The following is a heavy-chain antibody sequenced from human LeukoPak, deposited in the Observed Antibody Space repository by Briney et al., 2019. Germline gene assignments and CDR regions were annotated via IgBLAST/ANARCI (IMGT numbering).Heavy chain of an antibody. J-gene: IGHJ6*03. D-gene: IGHD1-7*01. V-gene: IGHV1-69*05. CDR1: GGTLSSYA. Sequence: ASVKVSCKASGGTLSSYAISWVRQAPGQGLEWMGGINPIFGTANYAQKFQGRVSSTTDESTSSVYMELSSLRSEDTAVYYCARGVNWNYPVGYYYMDVWGKGTTVTVSS. CDR3: ARGVNWNYPVGYYYMDV. CDR2: INPIFGTA.